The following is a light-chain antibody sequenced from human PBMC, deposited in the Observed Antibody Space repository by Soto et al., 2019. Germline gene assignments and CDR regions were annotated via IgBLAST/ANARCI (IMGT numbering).Light chain of an antibody. J-gene: IGLJ2*01. CDR1: SSDIGSYNL. Sequence: QSALTQPASVSGSPGQSLTISCTGTSSDIGSYNLVSWYQHHPGKAPKLLICEGTERPSGVSNRFSGSKSGNTASLTISGLQAEGEAHYYCCSYAGRSTYVVFGGGTKLTVL. CDR2: EGT. CDR3: CSYAGRSTYVV. V-gene: IGLV2-23*01.